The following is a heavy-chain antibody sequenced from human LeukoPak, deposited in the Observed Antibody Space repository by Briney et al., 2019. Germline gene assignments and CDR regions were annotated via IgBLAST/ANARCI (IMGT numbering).Heavy chain of an antibody. CDR3: AREAIVVVPAAIALPGAFDI. J-gene: IGHJ3*02. CDR1: GGSISSGGYY. CDR2: IYYSGST. D-gene: IGHD2-2*02. V-gene: IGHV4-31*03. Sequence: PSETLSLTCTVSGGSISSGGYYWGWLRQHPVTGLEWFGYIYYSGSTYYNPSLKSRVTRSVATSKNQFSLKLSSVTAANTAVYYCAREAIVVVPAAIALPGAFDIWGQGTMVTVSS.